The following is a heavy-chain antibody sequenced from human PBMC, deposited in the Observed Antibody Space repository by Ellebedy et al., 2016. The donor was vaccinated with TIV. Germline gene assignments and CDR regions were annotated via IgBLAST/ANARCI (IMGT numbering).Heavy chain of an antibody. Sequence: GESLKISXAASGFTFSSYWMQWVRQAPGKGLVWVSRINNDGSSTTYADSVKGRFTVSRDSVQNTVYLQMNSLRAEDAGTYYCAKAGGRSHYYMDVWGKGTTVIVSS. CDR2: INNDGSST. J-gene: IGHJ6*03. D-gene: IGHD1-14*01. V-gene: IGHV3-74*01. CDR1: GFTFSSYW. CDR3: AKAGGRSHYYMDV.